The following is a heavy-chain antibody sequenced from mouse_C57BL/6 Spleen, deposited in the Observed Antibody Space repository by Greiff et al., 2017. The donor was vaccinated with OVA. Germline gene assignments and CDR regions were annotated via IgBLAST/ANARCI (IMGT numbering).Heavy chain of an antibody. CDR2: IDPSDSYT. CDR3: ARKAGTNFDY. V-gene: IGHV1-69*01. Sequence: QVQLQQPGAELVMPGASVKLSCKASGYTFTSYWMHWVKQRPGQGLEWIGEIDPSDSYTNYNQKFKGKSTLTVDKSSSTAYMQLSSLTSEDSAVYYWARKAGTNFDYWGQGTTLTVSS. CDR1: GYTFTSYW. J-gene: IGHJ2*01. D-gene: IGHD4-1*01.